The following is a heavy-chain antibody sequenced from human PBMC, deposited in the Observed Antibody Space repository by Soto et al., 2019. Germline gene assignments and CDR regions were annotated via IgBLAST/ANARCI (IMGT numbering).Heavy chain of an antibody. D-gene: IGHD3-22*01. V-gene: IGHV1-69*13. J-gene: IGHJ3*02. CDR2: IIPIFGTA. CDR3: ARGYYYDSSGYFDAFDI. Sequence: SVKVSCKASGGTFSSYAISWVRQAPGQGLEWMGGIIPIFGTANYAQKFQGRVTITANESTSTAYMELSSLRSEDTAVYYCARGYYYDSSGYFDAFDIWGQGTMVTVSS. CDR1: GGTFSSYA.